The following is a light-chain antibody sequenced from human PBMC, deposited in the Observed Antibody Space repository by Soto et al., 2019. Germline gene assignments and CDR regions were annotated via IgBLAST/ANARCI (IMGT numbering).Light chain of an antibody. CDR2: DVS. CDR3: SSYTTSITVV. V-gene: IGLV2-14*01. J-gene: IGLJ2*01. CDR1: SSDIGAYKH. Sequence: QSALTQPASVSGSPGQSITMYCTGTSSDIGAYKHVSWYQQQPGKAPKLMIYDVSDRPSGVSNRFSGSKSGNTASLTISGLQTDDEADYYCSSYTTSITVVFGGGTKLTVL.